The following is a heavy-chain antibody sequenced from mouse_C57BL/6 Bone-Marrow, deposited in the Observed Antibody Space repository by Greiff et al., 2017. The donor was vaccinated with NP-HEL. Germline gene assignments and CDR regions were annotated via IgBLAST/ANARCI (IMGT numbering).Heavy chain of an antibody. J-gene: IGHJ2*01. CDR3: ARDDGYRDYFDY. Sequence: KESCKASGYTFTSYWMHWVKQRPGRGLEWIGRIDPNSGGTKYNEKFKSKATLTVDKPSSTAYMQLSSLTSEDSAVYYCARDDGYRDYFDYWGQGTTLTVSS. CDR1: GYTFTSYW. CDR2: IDPNSGGT. V-gene: IGHV1-72*01. D-gene: IGHD2-3*01.